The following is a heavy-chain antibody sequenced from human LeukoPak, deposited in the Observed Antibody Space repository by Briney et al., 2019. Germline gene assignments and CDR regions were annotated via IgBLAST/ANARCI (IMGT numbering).Heavy chain of an antibody. Sequence: GGSLRLSCAASGFTFSSYAMSWVRQAPGKGLEWVSAISGSGGSTYYADSVKGRFTISRDNSKNTLYLQMNSLRAEDTAVYYCAKAPQTYYYDSSGYYPLDYWGQGTLVTVSS. CDR2: ISGSGGST. CDR1: GFTFSSYA. D-gene: IGHD3-22*01. CDR3: AKAPQTYYYDSSGYYPLDY. V-gene: IGHV3-23*01. J-gene: IGHJ4*02.